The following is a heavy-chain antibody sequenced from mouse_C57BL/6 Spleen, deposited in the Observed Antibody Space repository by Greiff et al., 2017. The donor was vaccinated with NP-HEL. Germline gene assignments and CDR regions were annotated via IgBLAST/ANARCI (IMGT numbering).Heavy chain of an antibody. Sequence: QVQLQQPGAELVKPGASVKMSCKASGYTFTSYWITWVKQRPGQGLEWIGDIYPGSGSTNYNEKFKSKATLTVDTSSSTAYMQLSSLTSEDSAVYYCARPNYYGSSMYYFDYWGQGTTLTVSS. D-gene: IGHD1-1*01. CDR1: GYTFTSYW. CDR3: ARPNYYGSSMYYFDY. V-gene: IGHV1-55*01. CDR2: IYPGSGST. J-gene: IGHJ2*01.